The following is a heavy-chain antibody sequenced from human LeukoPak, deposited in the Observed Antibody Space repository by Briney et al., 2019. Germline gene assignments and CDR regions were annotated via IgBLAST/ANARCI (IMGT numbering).Heavy chain of an antibody. Sequence: GESLTLSCAASGFTFDHFSMHWVRQLAGKGLDWLCLISGDGDDSSYPDFLKGRFTISRDNSKNVVYLQMNSLTTADTGLYYCVRDTGDYHFLTGYEGANCFDPWGQGTLVIVSS. CDR1: GFTFDHFS. V-gene: IGHV3-43*02. J-gene: IGHJ5*02. D-gene: IGHD3/OR15-3a*01. CDR2: ISGDGDDS. CDR3: VRDTGDYHFLTGYEGANCFDP.